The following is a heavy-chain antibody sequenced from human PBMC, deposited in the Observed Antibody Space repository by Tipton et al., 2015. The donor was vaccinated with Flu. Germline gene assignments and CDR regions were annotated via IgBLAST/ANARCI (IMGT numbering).Heavy chain of an antibody. V-gene: IGHV4-38-2*01. D-gene: IGHD3-16*01. CDR1: GDSISSDYF. CDR2: IHRSGST. Sequence: LRLSCAVSGDSISSDYFWGWIRQPPGKGLEWIATIHRSGSTNYNPSLKSRVTISVDTSKNQFSLEMRSVTAADMAVYYCARGWGLTTTRADAFDIWGQGTMVTVSS. CDR3: ARGWGLTTTRADAFDI. J-gene: IGHJ3*02.